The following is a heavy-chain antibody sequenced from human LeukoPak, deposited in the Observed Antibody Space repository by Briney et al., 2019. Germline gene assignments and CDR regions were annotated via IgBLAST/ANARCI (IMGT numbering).Heavy chain of an antibody. CDR3: ASLIAARDY. J-gene: IGHJ4*02. Sequence: GSLRLSCAASGFTFSSYGMSWVRQPPGKGLEWIGEIYHSGSTNYNPSLKSRVTISVDKSKNQFSLKLSSVTAADTAVYYCASLIAARDYWGQGTLVTVSS. CDR2: IYHSGST. CDR1: GFTFSSYGM. D-gene: IGHD6-6*01. V-gene: IGHV4-4*02.